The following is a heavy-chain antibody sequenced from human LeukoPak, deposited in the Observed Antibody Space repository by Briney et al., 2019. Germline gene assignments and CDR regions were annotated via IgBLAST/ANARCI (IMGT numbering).Heavy chain of an antibody. CDR1: GGSISRGGYY. CDR3: AREYSGYDGGDYYYYGMDV. V-gene: IGHV4-31*03. D-gene: IGHD5-12*01. CDR2: IYYSGST. J-gene: IGHJ6*02. Sequence: SPTLSLTCTVSGGSISRGGYYWSWIRQHPGKGLEWIGYIYYSGSTYYNPSLKSRVTISVDPSKNQFSLKLSSVTAADTAVYYCAREYSGYDGGDYYYYGMDVWGQGTTVTVSS.